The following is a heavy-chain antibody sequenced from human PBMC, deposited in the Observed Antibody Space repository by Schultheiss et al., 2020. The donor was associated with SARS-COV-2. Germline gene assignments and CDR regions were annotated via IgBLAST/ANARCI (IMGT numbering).Heavy chain of an antibody. V-gene: IGHV3-23*01. D-gene: IGHD6-19*01. CDR1: GFTFSTYA. CDR3: ANHQRLDYLLDV. J-gene: IGHJ6*02. Sequence: GSLRLSCAASGFTFSTYAMTWVRQAPGKGLEWVSSVSGSGDDTFYADSVKGRFTTSRDNSKNTLYLQMDSLRAEDTAVYHCANHQRLDYLLDVWGQGTTVTVSS. CDR2: VSGSGDDT.